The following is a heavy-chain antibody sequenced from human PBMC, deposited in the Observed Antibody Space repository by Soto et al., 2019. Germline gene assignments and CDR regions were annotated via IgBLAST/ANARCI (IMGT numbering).Heavy chain of an antibody. CDR2: IKEGGSEK. V-gene: IGHV3-7*01. CDR3: ARATGGAV. CDR1: GFTFNTYW. J-gene: IGHJ6*04. Sequence: EVQLVESGGGLVQPGGSLRLSCAASGFTFNTYWMSWIRQAPGKGPEWVANIKEGGSEKYYVDAVKGRCTISRDNSKNSLYLQMNSLRAEDTAVYYGARATGGAVWGRGATVTVSS. D-gene: IGHD3-10*01.